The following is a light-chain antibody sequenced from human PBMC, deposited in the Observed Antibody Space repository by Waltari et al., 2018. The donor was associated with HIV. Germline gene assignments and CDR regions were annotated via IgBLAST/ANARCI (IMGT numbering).Light chain of an antibody. CDR1: TSDVGGYNS. J-gene: IGLJ2*01. CDR3: SSYTNSDTVV. CDR2: DVS. Sequence: QSALTQPASVSGSPGQSITISCTGTTSDVGGYNSVSWYQQHPAKAPKLVILDVSNRPSGVFNRFSGSKSGDTASLTICGLRAEYEAYYYCSSYTNSDTVVFGGGTKVTVL. V-gene: IGLV2-14*03.